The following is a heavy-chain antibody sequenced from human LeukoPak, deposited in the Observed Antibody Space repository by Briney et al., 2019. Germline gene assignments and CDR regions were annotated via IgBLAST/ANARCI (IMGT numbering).Heavy chain of an antibody. D-gene: IGHD2-21*01. V-gene: IGHV3-21*01. J-gene: IGHJ5*02. CDR3: VRAYHPGGWFDP. CDR2: ISSSTSYI. Sequence: GGSLRLSCAASGFIFSTYSLNWVRQAPGKGLEWVSSISSSTSYIYYADSVKGRFTISRDNAKDSLYLQMNSLTAEDTAMYYCVRAYHPGGWFDPWGQGTLVTVSS. CDR1: GFIFSTYS.